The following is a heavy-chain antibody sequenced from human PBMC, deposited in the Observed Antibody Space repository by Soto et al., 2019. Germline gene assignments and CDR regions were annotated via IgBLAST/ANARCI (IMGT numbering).Heavy chain of an antibody. CDR3: SIIAVAGPRTGFDY. J-gene: IGHJ4*02. V-gene: IGHV4-39*01. CDR2: VSHIGST. CDR1: GGSISNRSYL. Sequence: QLQLQESGPGLVKPSETLSLTCSVSGGSISNRSYLWGWVRQPPGKGLQWIGSVSHIGSTNYNPSLKSRLTISVGTSKTQSSLRLDSVTAADTAVYYCSIIAVAGPRTGFDYWGQGILVTVSA. D-gene: IGHD6-19*01.